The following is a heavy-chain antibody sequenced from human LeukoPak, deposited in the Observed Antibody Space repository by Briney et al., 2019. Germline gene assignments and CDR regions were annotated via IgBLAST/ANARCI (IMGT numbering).Heavy chain of an antibody. CDR2: IYHSGST. V-gene: IGHV4-4*02. Sequence: PSGTLSLTCAVSGGSISSSNWWSWVRQPPGKGLEWIGEIYHSGSTNYNPSLKSRVTISVDKSKNQFSLKLSFVTAADTAVYYCARVGSSSWYGLFDYWGQGTLVTVSS. CDR1: GGSISSSNW. D-gene: IGHD6-13*01. J-gene: IGHJ4*02. CDR3: ARVGSSSWYGLFDY.